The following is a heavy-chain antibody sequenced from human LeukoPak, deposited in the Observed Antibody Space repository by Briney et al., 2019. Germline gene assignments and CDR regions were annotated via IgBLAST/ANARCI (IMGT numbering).Heavy chain of an antibody. CDR1: GGSISSSSYY. J-gene: IGHJ4*02. CDR2: IYYSGST. CDR3: ARPSGWYGGFDY. Sequence: SETLSLTCTVSGGSISSSSYYWGWIRQPPGKGLEWIGSIYYSGSTHYNPSLKSRVTISVDTPKNQFSLKLSSVTAADTAVYYCARPSGWYGGFDYWGQGTLVTVSS. V-gene: IGHV4-39*01. D-gene: IGHD6-19*01.